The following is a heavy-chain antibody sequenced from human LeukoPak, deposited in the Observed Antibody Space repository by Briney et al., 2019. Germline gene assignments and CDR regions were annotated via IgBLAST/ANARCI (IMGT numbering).Heavy chain of an antibody. CDR2: ISGSGGST. D-gene: IGHD3-22*01. J-gene: IGHJ4*02. V-gene: IGHV3-23*01. CDR1: GFTFSSYA. CDR3: AKTVYDSNSYYYDFDY. Sequence: GGSLRLSCAASGFTFSSYAMSWVRQAPGKGLEWVSVISGSGGSTYYADSVKGRFTISRDNSKNTLYLQMNSLRAEDTAVYYCAKTVYDSNSYYYDFDYWGQGTLVTVSS.